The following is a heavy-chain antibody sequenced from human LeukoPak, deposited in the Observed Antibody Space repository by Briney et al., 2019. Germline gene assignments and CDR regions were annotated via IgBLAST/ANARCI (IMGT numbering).Heavy chain of an antibody. CDR2: VFYTGGT. CDR3: ARRRVNTGMDTFDY. J-gene: IGHJ4*02. D-gene: IGHD5-18*01. CDR1: GGSMNYYY. Sequence: SETLSLTCTVSGGSMNYYYWSWIRQPPGKALEWIGYVFYTGGTNYSPSLKSRVTISVDTSKNQFSLKLTSVTAADTAVYYCARRRVNTGMDTFDYWGQGTLVTVSS. V-gene: IGHV4-59*08.